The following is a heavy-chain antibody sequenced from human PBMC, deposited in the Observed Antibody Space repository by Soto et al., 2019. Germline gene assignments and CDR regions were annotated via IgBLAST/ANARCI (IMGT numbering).Heavy chain of an antibody. CDR3: ARELGYCTNGVCFDAFDI. J-gene: IGHJ3*02. D-gene: IGHD2-8*01. Sequence: EASVKVSCKASGYTFTGYYMHWVRQAPGQGLEWMGWINPNSGGTNYAQKFQGWVTMTRDTSISTAYMELSRLRSDDTAVYYCARELGYCTNGVCFDAFDIWGQGTMVTVSS. V-gene: IGHV1-2*04. CDR1: GYTFTGYY. CDR2: INPNSGGT.